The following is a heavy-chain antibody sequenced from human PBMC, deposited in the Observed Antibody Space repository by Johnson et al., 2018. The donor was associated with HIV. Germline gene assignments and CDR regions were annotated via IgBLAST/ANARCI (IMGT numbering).Heavy chain of an antibody. D-gene: IGHD2-15*01. CDR3: ARDDGGGGDAFDI. CDR1: GFTFSSYG. Sequence: QVQLVESGGGVVQPGGSLRLSCAASGFTFSSYGMHWVRQAPGKGLEWVAFIRYDGSNKYYADSVKGRFTISRDNSKNTLYPQMNSLRAEDTAVYYCARDDGGGGDAFDIWGQGTMVTVSS. J-gene: IGHJ3*02. V-gene: IGHV3-30*02. CDR2: IRYDGSNK.